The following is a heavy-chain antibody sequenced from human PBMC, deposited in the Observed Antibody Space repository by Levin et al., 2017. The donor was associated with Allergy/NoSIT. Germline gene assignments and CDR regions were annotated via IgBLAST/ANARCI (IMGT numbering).Heavy chain of an antibody. Sequence: SLKISCEASGFRFEEYAMHWVRQAPGKGLEWVSGLIWNSEIMGYADSVKGRFTISRDTAKNSLFLQMNNLRVEDTALYYCVKDVYLGQWPQYGLDVWGQGTTVTVAS. CDR3: VKDVYLGQWPQYGLDV. D-gene: IGHD6-19*01. CDR1: GFRFEEYA. J-gene: IGHJ6*02. V-gene: IGHV3-9*01. CDR2: LIWNSEIM.